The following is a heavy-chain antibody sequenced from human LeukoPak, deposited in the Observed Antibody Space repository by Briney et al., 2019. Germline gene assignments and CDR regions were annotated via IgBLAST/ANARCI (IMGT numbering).Heavy chain of an antibody. J-gene: IGHJ4*02. CDR2: VSAYNGNT. Sequence: ASVKVSCKASGYTFTSYGISWVRQAPGQGLEWMGWVSAYNGNTNYAQKLQGRVTMTTDTSTSTAYMELRSLRSDDTAVYYCARGPSIVGATTSDYWGQGTLVTVSS. V-gene: IGHV1-18*01. CDR3: ARGPSIVGATTSDY. D-gene: IGHD1-26*01. CDR1: GYTFTSYG.